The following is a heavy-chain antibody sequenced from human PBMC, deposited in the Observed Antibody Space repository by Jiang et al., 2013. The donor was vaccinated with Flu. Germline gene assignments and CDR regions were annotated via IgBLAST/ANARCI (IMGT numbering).Heavy chain of an antibody. CDR2: IHPCPWYN. D-gene: IGHD3-9*01. Sequence: SGGTFSNYALSWVRQAPGQGLEWLGVIHPCPWYNNLTHRSSRGRLTITADEFMSTAYMELSSLTSDDTAVYYCATGGPRDFLTGYSIPTQFDYWGQGTLVTVSS. J-gene: IGHJ4*02. CDR1: GGTFSNYA. CDR3: ATGGPRDFLTGYSIPTQFDY. V-gene: IGHV1-69*01.